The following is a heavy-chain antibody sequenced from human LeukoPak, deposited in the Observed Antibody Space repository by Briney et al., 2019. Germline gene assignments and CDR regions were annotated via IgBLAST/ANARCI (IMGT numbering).Heavy chain of an antibody. CDR2: IDHSGST. CDR1: GGSFSGYY. Sequence: SGTLSLTCAVYGGSFSGYYWSWIRQPPGKGLEWIGEIDHSGSTNYNPSLKSRVTISVDTSKNQFSLKLSSVTAADTAVYYCARGLVSYYGYWGQGTLVTVSS. CDR3: ARGLVSYYGY. D-gene: IGHD4-23*01. J-gene: IGHJ4*02. V-gene: IGHV4-34*01.